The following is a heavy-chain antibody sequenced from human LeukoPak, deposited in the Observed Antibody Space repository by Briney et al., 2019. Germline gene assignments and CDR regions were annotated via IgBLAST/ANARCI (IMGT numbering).Heavy chain of an antibody. Sequence: SETLSLTCTVSGASISSYYWSWIRQPPGKGLEWIGYISYSGGTNYNPSLKSRVTISVDTSKNQFSLKLTSVTAADTAVYYCARPSRMYSSGWPFDCWGQGALVTVSS. CDR2: ISYSGGT. CDR1: GASISSYY. CDR3: ARPSRMYSSGWPFDC. D-gene: IGHD6-19*01. V-gene: IGHV4-59*08. J-gene: IGHJ4*02.